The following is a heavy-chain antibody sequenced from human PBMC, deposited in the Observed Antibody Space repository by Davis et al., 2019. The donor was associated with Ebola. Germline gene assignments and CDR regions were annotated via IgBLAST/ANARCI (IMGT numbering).Heavy chain of an antibody. CDR1: GGSISSGGYS. CDR3: AREVASSGWYFWFDP. V-gene: IGHV4-30-2*01. Sequence: SETLSLTCAVSGGSISSGGYSWSWIRQPPGKGLEWIGYIYHSGSTYYNPSLKSRVTISVDRSKNQFSLKLSSVTAADTAVYYCAREVASSGWYFWFDPWGQGTLVTVSS. J-gene: IGHJ5*02. D-gene: IGHD6-19*01. CDR2: IYHSGST.